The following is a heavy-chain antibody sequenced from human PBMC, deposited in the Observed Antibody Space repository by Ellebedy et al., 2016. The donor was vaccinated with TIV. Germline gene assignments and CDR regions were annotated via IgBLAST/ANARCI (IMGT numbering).Heavy chain of an antibody. V-gene: IGHV3-23*01. CDR2: ISGSGGST. J-gene: IGHJ4*02. D-gene: IGHD2-15*01. CDR1: GFTFSSYA. CDR3: ATGGTLSGL. Sequence: GGSLRLSCAASGFTFSSYAMSWVRQAPGKGLEWVSAISGSGGSTYYADSVKGRFTISRDNSKDMLYLQMSSLRTEDTAMYYCATGGTLSGLWGQGTLVTASP.